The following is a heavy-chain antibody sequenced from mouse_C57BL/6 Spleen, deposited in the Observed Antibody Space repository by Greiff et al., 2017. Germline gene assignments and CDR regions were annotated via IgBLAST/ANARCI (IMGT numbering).Heavy chain of an antibody. Sequence: VQLQQPGTELVKPGASVKLSCKASGYTFTSYWMHWVKQRPGQGLEWIGQIYPGDGDTNYNGKFKGKATLTADKSSSTAYMQLSSLTSEDSAVYFCARRDSSGYDAMDYWGQGTSVTVSS. CDR1: GYTFTSYW. CDR3: ARRDSSGYDAMDY. CDR2: IYPGDGDT. J-gene: IGHJ4*01. V-gene: IGHV1-80*01. D-gene: IGHD3-2*02.